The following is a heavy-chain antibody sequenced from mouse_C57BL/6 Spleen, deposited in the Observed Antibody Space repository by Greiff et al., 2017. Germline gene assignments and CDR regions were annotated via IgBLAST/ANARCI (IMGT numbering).Heavy chain of an antibody. D-gene: IGHD1-1*01. V-gene: IGHV1-19*01. J-gene: IGHJ2*01. CDR2: INPYNGGT. Sequence: VQLQQSGPVLVKPGASVKMSCKASGYTFTDYYMNWVKQSHGKSLEWIGVINPYNGGTSYNQKFKGKATLTVDKSSSTAYMELNSLTSEDSAVYYCARFVYYYGSSGYWGQGTTLTVSS. CDR1: GYTFTDYY. CDR3: ARFVYYYGSSGY.